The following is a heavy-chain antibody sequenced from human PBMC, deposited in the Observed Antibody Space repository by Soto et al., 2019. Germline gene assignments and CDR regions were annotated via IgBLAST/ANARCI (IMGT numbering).Heavy chain of an antibody. CDR2: ISSSGSTI. CDR3: ARDGGYSYASPT. Sequence: LRLSCAASVFTFSIYEMNCVRQAPGKGLEWVSYISSSGSTIYYADSVKGRFTISRDNAKNSLYLQMNSLRAEDTAVYYCARDGGYSYASPTWGQGTLVTVSS. J-gene: IGHJ5*02. D-gene: IGHD5-18*01. CDR1: VFTFSIYE. V-gene: IGHV3-48*03.